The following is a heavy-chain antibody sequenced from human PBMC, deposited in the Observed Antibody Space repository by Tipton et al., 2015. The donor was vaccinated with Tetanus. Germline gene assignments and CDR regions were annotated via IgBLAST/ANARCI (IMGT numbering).Heavy chain of an antibody. CDR3: ARERGYYVNAMDV. CDR2: IYGTGTT. D-gene: IGHD3-16*01. Sequence: LVQSSETLSLICTVSSGSFSSSYWTWIRQAAGKGLQWIGRIYGTGTTDYNPSLQSRVTMSIDTSKNQVSLKLTSVTAADTAFYYCARERGYYVNAMDVWGQGTTVTVSS. CDR1: SGSFSSSY. J-gene: IGHJ6*02. V-gene: IGHV4-4*07.